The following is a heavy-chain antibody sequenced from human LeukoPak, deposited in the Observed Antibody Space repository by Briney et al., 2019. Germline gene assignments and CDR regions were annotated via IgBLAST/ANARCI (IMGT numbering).Heavy chain of an antibody. CDR1: GFTFDDYA. J-gene: IGHJ6*03. CDR2: ISWNSGSI. V-gene: IGHV3-9*01. Sequence: QPGRSLRLSCAASGFTFDDYAMHWVRQAPGKGLEWVSGISWNSGSIGYADSVKGRFTISGDNAKNSLYLQMNSLRVEGTAVYYCARDGTPIYNSGWVYMDVWGRGTTVTISS. D-gene: IGHD6-25*01. CDR3: ARDGTPIYNSGWVYMDV.